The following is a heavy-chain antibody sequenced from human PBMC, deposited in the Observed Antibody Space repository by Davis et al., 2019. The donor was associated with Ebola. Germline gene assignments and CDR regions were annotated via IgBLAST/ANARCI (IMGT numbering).Heavy chain of an antibody. V-gene: IGHV4-4*02. J-gene: IGHJ4*02. D-gene: IGHD4-11*01. CDR3: AGAYTPTPFDY. CDR1: GGSISSSNW. Sequence: GSLRLSCAVSGGSISSSNWWSWVRQPPGKGLEWIGEIYHSGSTNYNPSLKSRVTISVDTSKNQFSLKLSSVTAADTAVYYCAGAYTPTPFDYWGQGTLVTVSS. CDR2: IYHSGST.